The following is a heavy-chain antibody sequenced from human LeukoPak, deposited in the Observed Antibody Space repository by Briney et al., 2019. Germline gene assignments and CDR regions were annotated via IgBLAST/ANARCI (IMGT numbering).Heavy chain of an antibody. J-gene: IGHJ4*02. V-gene: IGHV2-70*11. CDR3: ARTSSGYDFYYFDY. CDR1: GFSLSTSGMC. CDR2: IDWDDDK. D-gene: IGHD5-12*01. Sequence: GPALVKPTQTLTLTCTFSGFSLSTSGMCVSWIRQPPGKALEWLARIDWDDDKYYSTSLKTRLTISKDTSKNQVVLTMTNMDPVDTATYYCARTSSGYDFYYFDYWGQGTLVTVSS.